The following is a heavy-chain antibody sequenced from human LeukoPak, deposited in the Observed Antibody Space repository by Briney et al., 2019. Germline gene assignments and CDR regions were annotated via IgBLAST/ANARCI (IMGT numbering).Heavy chain of an antibody. V-gene: IGHV3-23*01. CDR3: AKALGPTEYYFDY. CDR1: GFPFSSYA. Sequence: GSLLLSCAASGFPFSSYAMSWVRQAPGKGLEWVSAISGSGGSTYYADSVKGRFTISRDNSKNTLYLQMNSLRAEDTAVYYCAKALGPTEYYFDYWGQGTLVTVSS. D-gene: IGHD3-16*02. J-gene: IGHJ4*02. CDR2: ISGSGGST.